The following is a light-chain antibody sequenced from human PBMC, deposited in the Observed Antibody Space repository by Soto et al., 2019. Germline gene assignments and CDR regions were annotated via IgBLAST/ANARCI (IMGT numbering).Light chain of an antibody. V-gene: IGKV1-27*01. Sequence: DIQMTQSPSSLSASVGDIVTITCRASQSIGNYLNWYQKKPGKAPNLLMSSASTLQSGVPSRFSGSGSGTDFTLTISSLQPEDAATYYCQKYNSAPLTFGGGTKVDFK. J-gene: IGKJ4*01. CDR3: QKYNSAPLT. CDR2: SAS. CDR1: QSIGNY.